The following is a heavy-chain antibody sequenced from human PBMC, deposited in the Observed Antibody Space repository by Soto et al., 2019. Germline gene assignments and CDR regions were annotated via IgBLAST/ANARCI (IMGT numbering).Heavy chain of an antibody. V-gene: IGHV4-59*01. CDR1: GGSISSYY. D-gene: IGHD6-13*01. CDR2: IYYSGST. CDR3: GRGVAAKPRGRFDP. Sequence: KPSETLSLTCTVSGGSISSYYWSWIRQPPGKGLEWIGYIYYSGSTNYNPSLKSRATISVDTSKNQFSLKLRSVTAADTAVYYCGRGVAAKPRGRFDPWGQGTLVTVSS. J-gene: IGHJ5*02.